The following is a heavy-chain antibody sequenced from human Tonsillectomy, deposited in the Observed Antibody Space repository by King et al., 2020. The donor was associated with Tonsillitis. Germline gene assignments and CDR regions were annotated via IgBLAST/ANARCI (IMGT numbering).Heavy chain of an antibody. CDR3: ARIGPPVAGTEYYFDY. Sequence: TLKESGPALVKPTQTLTLTCTFSGFSLDTSGMRVSWIRQAPGKALEWLARIDWDDYKFYTPSLNSRLTISKDTSKNQVVLTMTNMDPVDTATYYCARIGPPVAGTEYYFDYWGQGTLVTVSS. CDR1: GFSLDTSGMR. D-gene: IGHD3-10*01. V-gene: IGHV2-70*04. CDR2: IDWDDYK. J-gene: IGHJ4*02.